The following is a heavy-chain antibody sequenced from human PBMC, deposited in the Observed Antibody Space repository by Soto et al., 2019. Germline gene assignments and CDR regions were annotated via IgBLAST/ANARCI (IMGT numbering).Heavy chain of an antibody. D-gene: IGHD2-15*01. CDR1: GFTFSSYA. J-gene: IGHJ4*02. CDR2: ISYAGSNK. Sequence: QVQLVESGGGVVQPGRSLRLSCAASGFTFSSYAMHWVRQAPGKGLEWVAVISYAGSNKYYADSVKGRFTISRDNSKNSLYLQMNSLRAEDTAVYYCARDYCSGGSCPLDYWGQGTLVTVSS. V-gene: IGHV3-30-3*01. CDR3: ARDYCSGGSCPLDY.